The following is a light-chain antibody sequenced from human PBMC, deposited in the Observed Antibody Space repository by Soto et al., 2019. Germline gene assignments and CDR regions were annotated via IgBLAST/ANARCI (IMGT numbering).Light chain of an antibody. CDR2: EVN. CDR1: SSDIGGYNY. V-gene: IGLV2-8*01. J-gene: IGLJ2*01. Sequence: QSALTQPPSASGSPGQSVAISCTGTSSDIGGYNYVSWYQIHPGKAPKLMIYEVNKRPSGVPDRFSGSKSGKTASLIVSGLQAEDEADYYCSSYAGSNMGVFGGGTQLTVL. CDR3: SSYAGSNMGV.